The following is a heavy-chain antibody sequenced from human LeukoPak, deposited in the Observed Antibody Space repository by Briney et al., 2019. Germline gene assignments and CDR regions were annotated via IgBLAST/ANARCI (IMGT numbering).Heavy chain of an antibody. Sequence: ASETLSLTCTVSGDSISSGSYYWSWIRQPAGKGLEWIGRIHTSGSTNYNPSLKSRVTISADTSKNQFSLKLSSVTAADTAVYYCARGVTYYYDSSGHLYWGQGTLVTVSS. CDR3: ARGVTYYYDSSGHLY. V-gene: IGHV4-61*02. CDR2: IHTSGST. D-gene: IGHD3-22*01. CDR1: GDSISSGSYY. J-gene: IGHJ4*02.